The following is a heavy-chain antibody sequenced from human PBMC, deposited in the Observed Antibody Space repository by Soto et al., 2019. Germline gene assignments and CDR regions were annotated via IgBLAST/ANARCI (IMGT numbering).Heavy chain of an antibody. Sequence: QVQLVESGGGVVQPGRSLRLSCAASGFTFSTYAMHWVRQAPGKGLEWVADISYDGGYRHYADSLKGRFTVSRDNSKNTLYLQINSLKPEDTAVYYCAKPSYVWFGEFYGIDVWGQGTTVTVSS. V-gene: IGHV3-30*18. J-gene: IGHJ6*02. CDR1: GFTFSTYA. CDR2: ISYDGGYR. CDR3: AKPSYVWFGEFYGIDV. D-gene: IGHD3-10*01.